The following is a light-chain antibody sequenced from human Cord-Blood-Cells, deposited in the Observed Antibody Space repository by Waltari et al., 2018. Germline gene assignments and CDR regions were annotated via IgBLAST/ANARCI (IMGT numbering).Light chain of an antibody. J-gene: IGKJ2*01. CDR1: QSISSW. CDR2: KAS. Sequence: DIQMTQSPSTLSASVGDRVTITCRACQSISSWLAWYQQKPGKAPKLLIYKASSLESGVPSRFSVSGSGTEFTLTISSLQPDDFATYYCQQYNSYSYTFGQGTKLEIK. V-gene: IGKV1-5*03. CDR3: QQYNSYSYT.